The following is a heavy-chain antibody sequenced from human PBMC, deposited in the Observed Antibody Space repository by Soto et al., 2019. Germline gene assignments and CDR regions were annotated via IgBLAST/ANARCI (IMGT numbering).Heavy chain of an antibody. CDR1: GGSISNFY. D-gene: IGHD1-26*01. J-gene: IGHJ4*02. Sequence: QVQLQESGPGLVKPSETLSLTCTVSGGSISNFYWSWIRQPPGKGLEWIGYIYYSGSTNYNPSLKSRATISGDTSKNQFSLKLSSVTAADTAVYFCARRYGGNLDYWGQGTLVTVSS. CDR2: IYYSGST. V-gene: IGHV4-59*08. CDR3: ARRYGGNLDY.